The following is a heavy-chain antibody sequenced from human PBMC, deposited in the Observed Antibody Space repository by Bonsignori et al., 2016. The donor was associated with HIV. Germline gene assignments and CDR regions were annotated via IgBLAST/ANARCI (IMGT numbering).Heavy chain of an antibody. J-gene: IGHJ6*03. D-gene: IGHD1-26*01. Sequence: WIRQPPGKGLEWVGFIRSKAYGGTTEYAASVKGRFTISRDDSKSIAYLQMNSLKTEDTAVYYCTRDGATSWLRYYYYMDVWGKGTTVTVSS. CDR3: TRDGATSWLRYYYYMDV. CDR2: IRSKAYGGTT. V-gene: IGHV3-49*02.